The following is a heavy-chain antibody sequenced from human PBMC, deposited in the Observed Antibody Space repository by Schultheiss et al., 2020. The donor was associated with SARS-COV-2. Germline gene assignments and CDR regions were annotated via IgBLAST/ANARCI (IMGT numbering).Heavy chain of an antibody. J-gene: IGHJ6*02. CDR3: ARVGGYCTGGVCYTYYYYYGMDV. D-gene: IGHD2-8*02. CDR1: GFTFSSYA. V-gene: IGHV3-30*14. Sequence: GSLRLSCAASGFTFSSYAMHWVRQAPGKGLEWVAVISYDGSNKYYADSVKGRFTISRDNSKNTLYLQMNSLRAEDTAVYYCARVGGYCTGGVCYTYYYYYGMDVWGQGTTVTVSS. CDR2: ISYDGSNK.